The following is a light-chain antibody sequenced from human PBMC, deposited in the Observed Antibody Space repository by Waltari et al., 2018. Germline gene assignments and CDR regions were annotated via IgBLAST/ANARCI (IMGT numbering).Light chain of an antibody. CDR2: GAS. J-gene: IGKJ1*01. CDR1: QSVGRS. CDR3: QMYVRLPVT. V-gene: IGKV3-20*01. Sequence: ETVLTQSPGTLSLSPGEGATLSCRASQSVGRSLVWYQQKPGRAPRLLSYGASLRATGIPDRFTGSGSGTDFSLTISRLEPEDSAVYYCQMYVRLPVTFGQGTKVEI.